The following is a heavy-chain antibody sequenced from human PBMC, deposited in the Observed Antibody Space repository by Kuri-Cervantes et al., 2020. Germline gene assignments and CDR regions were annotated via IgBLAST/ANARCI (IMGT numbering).Heavy chain of an antibody. J-gene: IGHJ5*02. Sequence: GSLRLSCTVSGGSISSTSYYWGWIRQPPGKGLEWIGSIYYSGSTYYNPSLKSRVTISVDTSKNQFSLKLSSVTAADTAIYYCARAVSSAFDPWGQGTLVTVSS. V-gene: IGHV4-39*01. CDR2: IYYSGST. CDR3: ARAVSSAFDP. CDR1: GGSISSTSYY.